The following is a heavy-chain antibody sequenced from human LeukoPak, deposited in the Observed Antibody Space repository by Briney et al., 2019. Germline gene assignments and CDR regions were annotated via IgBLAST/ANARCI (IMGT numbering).Heavy chain of an antibody. D-gene: IGHD3-10*01. V-gene: IGHV1-69*01. CDR3: ARAGGSPDAFDI. CDR2: IIPIFGTA. CDR1: GGTFSSYA. Sequence: GASVKVSCKASGGTFSSYAISWVRQAPGQGLEWMGGIIPIFGTANYAQKFQGRVTITADESTSTAYMELSSLRSEDTAVYYCARAGGSPDAFDIWGQGTMVTVSS. J-gene: IGHJ3*02.